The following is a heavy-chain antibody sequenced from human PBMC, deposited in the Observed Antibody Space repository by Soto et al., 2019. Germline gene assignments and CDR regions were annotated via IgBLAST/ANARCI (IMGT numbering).Heavy chain of an antibody. CDR2: IYHSGST. J-gene: IGHJ4*02. CDR3: ARVHPGYYFDY. D-gene: IGHD3-10*01. Sequence: PSETLSLTCAVSGGSISSGGYSWSWIRQPPGKGLEWIGYIYHSGSTYYNPSLKSRVTISVDRSKNQFSLKLSSVTAADTAVYYCARVHPGYYFDYWGQGTLVTVSS. CDR1: GGSISSGGYS. V-gene: IGHV4-30-2*01.